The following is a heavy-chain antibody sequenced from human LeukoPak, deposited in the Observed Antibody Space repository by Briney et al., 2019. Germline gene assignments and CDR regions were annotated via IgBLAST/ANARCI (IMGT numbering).Heavy chain of an antibody. D-gene: IGHD3-22*01. J-gene: IGHJ4*02. CDR2: VSASGAVP. Sequence: GGSLRLSCAASGFRFDSFYMGWIRQVPGKGLDYIALVSASGAVPYYAESVEGRFTISRDNAKNSVSLQMNSLSADDTAIYYCARSLIVASEDYWGQGTQVIVSS. V-gene: IGHV3-11*04. CDR3: ARSLIVASEDY. CDR1: GFRFDSFY.